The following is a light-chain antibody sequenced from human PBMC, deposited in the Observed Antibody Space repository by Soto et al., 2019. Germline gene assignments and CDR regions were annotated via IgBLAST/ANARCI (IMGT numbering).Light chain of an antibody. CDR3: QHYTLYSAS. Sequence: DIQMTQSPSTLSASVGDRVTITCRASQNIFTYLAWYQQKPGKAPKLLIFDASTLPSGVPPRFSGSGSGTEFTLTISSLQPDDFATYYCQHYTLYSASFGPGTKVDNK. J-gene: IGKJ3*01. V-gene: IGKV1-5*01. CDR2: DAS. CDR1: QNIFTY.